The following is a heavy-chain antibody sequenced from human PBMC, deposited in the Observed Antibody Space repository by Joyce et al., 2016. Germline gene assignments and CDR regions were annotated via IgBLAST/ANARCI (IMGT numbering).Heavy chain of an antibody. V-gene: IGHV3-7*01. CDR1: GFMFSSYW. CDR2: INQDGSEK. CDR3: AREARMQLTYYYFGLDV. Sequence: EVQLVESGGRLVQPGGSLRLSCAASGFMFSSYWMIWVRQEQGKGLEWVANINQDGSEKNYVDSVKGRFTISRDNAKKSLYLQMNSLRAEDTAVYYCAREARMQLTYYYFGLDVWGQGTTVVVSS. J-gene: IGHJ6*02. D-gene: IGHD5-18*01.